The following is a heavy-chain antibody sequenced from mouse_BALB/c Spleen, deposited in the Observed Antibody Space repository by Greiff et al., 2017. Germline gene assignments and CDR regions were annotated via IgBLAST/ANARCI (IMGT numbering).Heavy chain of an antibody. CDR3: ARDDYYGSSLAY. CDR2: ISYDGSN. V-gene: IGHV3-6*02. J-gene: IGHJ3*01. CDR1: GYSITSGYY. D-gene: IGHD1-1*01. Sequence: VQLKESGPGLVKPSQSLSLTCSVTGYSITSGYYWNWIRQFPGNKLEWMGYISYDGSNNYNPSLKNRISITRDTSKNQFFLKLNSVTTEDTATYYCARDDYYGSSLAYWGQGTLVTVSA.